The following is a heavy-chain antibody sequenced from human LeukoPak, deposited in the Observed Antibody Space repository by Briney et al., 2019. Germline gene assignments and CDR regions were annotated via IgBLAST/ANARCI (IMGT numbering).Heavy chain of an antibody. Sequence: AGGSLRLSCAASGFTFTSYSLNWVRQAPGKGLEWVSYISSISSTMYYADSVKGRFTISRDNAKNSLYLQMDSLRDEDTAVYYCARMFAATGDSWGQGTLVTVSS. V-gene: IGHV3-48*02. CDR2: ISSISSTM. J-gene: IGHJ4*02. CDR3: ARMFAATGDS. CDR1: GFTFTSYS. D-gene: IGHD2-15*01.